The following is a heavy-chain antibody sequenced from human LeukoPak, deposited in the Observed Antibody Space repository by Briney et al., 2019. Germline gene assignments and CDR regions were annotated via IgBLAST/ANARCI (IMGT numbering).Heavy chain of an antibody. CDR1: GYTFTGYY. Sequence: ASVKVSCKASGYTFTGYYMHWVRQAPGQGLERMGWINPNSGGTNYAQKFQGRVTMTRDTSISTAYMELSRLRSDDTAVYYCARGGELNTVTPVFDSWGQGTPVTVSS. V-gene: IGHV1-2*02. CDR2: INPNSGGT. D-gene: IGHD4-17*01. CDR3: ARGGELNTVTPVFDS. J-gene: IGHJ4*02.